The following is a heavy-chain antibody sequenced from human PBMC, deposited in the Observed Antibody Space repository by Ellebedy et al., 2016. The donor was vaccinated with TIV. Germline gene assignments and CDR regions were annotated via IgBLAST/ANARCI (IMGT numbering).Heavy chain of an antibody. D-gene: IGHD6-19*01. CDR2: IDPAGSET. CDR3: VRGGGSGNHFEF. Sequence: PGGSLRLSCTASQFTFVNYEMKWVRQAPGKGLEWVANIDPAGSETNYVDSVKGRFTMSRDNAKSSLFLQMSSLRPDDTAVYYCVRGGGSGNHFEFWGQGTLVAVSS. V-gene: IGHV3-7*01. J-gene: IGHJ4*02. CDR1: QFTFVNYE.